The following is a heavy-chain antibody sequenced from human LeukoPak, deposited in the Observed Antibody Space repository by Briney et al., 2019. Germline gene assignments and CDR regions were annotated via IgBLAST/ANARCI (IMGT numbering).Heavy chain of an antibody. D-gene: IGHD1-7*01. J-gene: IGHJ4*02. CDR1: GFTFSSYG. CDR3: AKGPGTTNFDY. V-gene: IGHV3-23*01. Sequence: GGTLRLSCAASGFTFSSYGMSWVRQAPGKGLEWVSAISGSGGSTYYADSVEGRFTISRDNSKNTLYLQMNSLRAEDTAVYYCAKGPGTTNFDYWGQGTLVTVSS. CDR2: ISGSGGST.